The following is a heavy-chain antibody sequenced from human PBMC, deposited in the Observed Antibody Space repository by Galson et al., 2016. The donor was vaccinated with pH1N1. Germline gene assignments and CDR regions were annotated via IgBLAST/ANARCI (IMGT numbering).Heavy chain of an antibody. V-gene: IGHV3-48*03. CDR2: IRGGGTDI. D-gene: IGHD1-26*01. Sequence: SLRLSCAASGFIFSDYAMNWVRQAPGKGLEWISYIRGGGTDIYYADSVRGRFTISRDDATNSLYLQMSSLRAEDTALYYCVRGHLWAFDYWGQGVQVTVSS. CDR1: GFIFSDYA. J-gene: IGHJ4*02. CDR3: VRGHLWAFDY.